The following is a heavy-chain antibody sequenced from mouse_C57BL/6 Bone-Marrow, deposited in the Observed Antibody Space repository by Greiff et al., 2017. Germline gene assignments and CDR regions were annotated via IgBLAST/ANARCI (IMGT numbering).Heavy chain of an antibody. CDR3: ARGVYDGYPFSG. D-gene: IGHD2-3*01. CDR1: GYAFSSSW. V-gene: IGHV1-82*01. CDR2: IYPGDGDT. J-gene: IGHJ3*02. Sequence: VQLQQSGPELVKPGASVKISCKASGYAFSSSWMNWVKQRPGKGLEWIGRIYPGDGDTNYNGKFKGKATLTADKSSSTAYMQLSSLTSEDSAVYFCARGVYDGYPFSGWGQGTLVTVSA.